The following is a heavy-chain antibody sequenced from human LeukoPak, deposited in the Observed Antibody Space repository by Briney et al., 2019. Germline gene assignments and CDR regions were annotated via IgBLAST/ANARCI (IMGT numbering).Heavy chain of an antibody. D-gene: IGHD7-27*01. CDR2: IYGGPTA. CDR3: AREIGQLGGAFDI. CDR1: GFTVSTVY. J-gene: IGHJ3*02. V-gene: IGHV3-53*01. Sequence: QPGGSLRLSCAASGFTVSTVYMTCVRQAPGKGLEWVSVIYGGPTAYYADSVKDRFTISRDNPKNTLNLQMNSLRAEDSAVYYCAREIGQLGGAFDIWGQGTMVTVSS.